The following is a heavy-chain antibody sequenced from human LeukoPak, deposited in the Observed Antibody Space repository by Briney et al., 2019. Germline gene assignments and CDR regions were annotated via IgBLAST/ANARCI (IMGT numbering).Heavy chain of an antibody. Sequence: GASVKVSCKASGYTFTNYDINWVRQAPGQGLEWMGWISVYNGDTKYVQKLQGRVTMTTDTSTNTAYMELRSLRSDDTAVYYCARVGEDYCSGGSCWSRPPDRFGPWGQGTLVTVSS. CDR1: GYTFTNYD. J-gene: IGHJ5*02. CDR2: ISVYNGDT. D-gene: IGHD2-15*01. CDR3: ARVGEDYCSGGSCWSRPPDRFGP. V-gene: IGHV1-18*01.